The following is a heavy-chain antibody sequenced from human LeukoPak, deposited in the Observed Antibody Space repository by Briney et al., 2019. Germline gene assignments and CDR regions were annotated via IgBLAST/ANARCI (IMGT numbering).Heavy chain of an antibody. CDR1: GYSISSGYY. Sequence: SETLSLTCAVSGYSISSGYYWGWIRQPPGKGLEWIGTIYHNGNTYYNPSLKSRVTISVNTSKNQFSLKLSSVTAADTAVYYCARVRYNYGDSDYWGQGTLVTVSS. D-gene: IGHD5-18*01. V-gene: IGHV4-38-2*01. J-gene: IGHJ4*02. CDR3: ARVRYNYGDSDY. CDR2: IYHNGNT.